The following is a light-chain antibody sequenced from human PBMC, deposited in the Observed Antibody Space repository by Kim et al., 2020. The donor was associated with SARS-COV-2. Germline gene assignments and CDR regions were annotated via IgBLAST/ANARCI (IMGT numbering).Light chain of an antibody. CDR2: ITS. V-gene: IGLV7-43*01. Sequence: PGGTVTLTWGSSTGAVTSDYCANWFQQKPGQAPRALMYITSNERAGTPARFSGSLLGGKAALTLSGVQPEDEAQYYCLLYSGGSWVFGGGTHLTVL. CDR3: LLYSGGSWV. J-gene: IGLJ3*02. CDR1: TGAVTSDYC.